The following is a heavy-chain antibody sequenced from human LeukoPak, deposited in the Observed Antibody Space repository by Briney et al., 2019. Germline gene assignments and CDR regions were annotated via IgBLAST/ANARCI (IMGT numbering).Heavy chain of an antibody. CDR3: ARDLQLAKAYFDY. CDR1: GYTFTGYY. D-gene: IGHD3-3*02. CDR2: INPNSGGT. V-gene: IGHV1-2*02. J-gene: IGHJ4*02. Sequence: ASVKVSCKASGYTFTGYYMHWVRQAPGQGPEWMGWINPNSGGTNYAQKFQGRVTMTRDTSISTAYMELSRLRSDDTAVYYCARDLQLAKAYFDYWGQGTLVTVSS.